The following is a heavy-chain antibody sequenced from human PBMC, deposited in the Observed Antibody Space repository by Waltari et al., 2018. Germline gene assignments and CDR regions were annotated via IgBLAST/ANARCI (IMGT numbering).Heavy chain of an antibody. V-gene: IGHV3-15*01. CDR3: AAGTGKTDLDY. Sequence: EVHLVESGGGLVKPGGCLRLSCAASGFTFSNAWMNWVRQAPGKGLGWVGRIKSRGDGKTTDYAATVKGRFTISRDDSQNTVSIQMNSLRTEDSAVYFCAAGTGKTDLDYWGQGSLVTVSA. J-gene: IGHJ4*02. CDR2: IKSRGDGKTT. CDR1: GFTFSNAW.